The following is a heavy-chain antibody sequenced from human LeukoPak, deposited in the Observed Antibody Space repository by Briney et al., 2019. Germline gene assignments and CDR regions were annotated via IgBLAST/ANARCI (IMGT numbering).Heavy chain of an antibody. CDR1: GFIFDDYG. J-gene: IGHJ6*03. CDR2: INWHGGST. D-gene: IGHD3-3*02. CDR3: ATSFPQNSFMDV. Sequence: GGSLRLSCAASGFIFDDYGMSWVRQAPGKGLEWVSGINWHGGSTGYADSVKGRFTISRDNAKNSLYLQMNSLRAEDTALYYCATSFPQNSFMDVWGKGTTVTVSS. V-gene: IGHV3-20*04.